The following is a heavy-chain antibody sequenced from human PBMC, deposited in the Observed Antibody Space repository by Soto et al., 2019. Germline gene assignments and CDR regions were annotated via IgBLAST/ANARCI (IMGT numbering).Heavy chain of an antibody. Sequence: PVGSLRLSCAASGFTFSSYGMHWVRQAPGKGLEWVAVIWYDGSNKYYADSVKGRFTISRDNSKNTLYLQVNSLRAEDTAVYHCARVFGEDYYQYYGMDVWGQGTTVTVSS. CDR3: ARVFGEDYYQYYGMDV. D-gene: IGHD3-10*02. V-gene: IGHV3-33*01. J-gene: IGHJ6*02. CDR1: GFTFSSYG. CDR2: IWYDGSNK.